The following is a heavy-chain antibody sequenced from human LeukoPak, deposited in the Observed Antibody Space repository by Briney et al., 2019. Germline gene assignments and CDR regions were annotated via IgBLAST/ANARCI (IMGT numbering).Heavy chain of an antibody. CDR3: AKAFSAYENWPPNWFDP. CDR2: ISCSGGGT. Sequence: PGGSLRLPCAASGFTFSTFAMICARHAPGKGLEWVTAISCSGGGTYYADSGKGRLTISRDNSKNKLYLQMSSLRAEDTAVYYCAKAFSAYENWPPNWFDPWGQGTLVTVSS. J-gene: IGHJ5*02. D-gene: IGHD5-12*01. CDR1: GFTFSTFA. V-gene: IGHV3-23*01.